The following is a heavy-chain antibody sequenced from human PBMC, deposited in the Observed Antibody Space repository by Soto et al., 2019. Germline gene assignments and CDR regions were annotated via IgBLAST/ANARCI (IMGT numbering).Heavy chain of an antibody. V-gene: IGHV1-8*02. CDR2: VNPSSGNT. J-gene: IGHJ5*02. CDR1: GYTFTTYD. Sequence: QVQLVQSGAEVKRPGASVKVSCEASGYTFTTYDINWVRQASGQGLEWMGCVNPSSGNTVYALKFHGRVTMTRDTSISTAYMELSSLKSDDTAIYYCARASMYIWNDHWGQGTLVTVSS. D-gene: IGHD1-20*01. CDR3: ARASMYIWNDH.